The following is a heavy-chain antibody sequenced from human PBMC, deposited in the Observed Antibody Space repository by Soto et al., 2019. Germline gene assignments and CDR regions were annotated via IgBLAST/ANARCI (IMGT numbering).Heavy chain of an antibody. CDR1: GYTFTSQN. Sequence: ASVKVSCKASGYTFTSQNMHWVRQAPGQGLEWMGWMNPNSGNTGYAQKFQGRVTMTRNTSISTAYMELSSLRSEDTAVYYCARHSSSGEADYWGQGTLVTVSS. V-gene: IGHV1-8*02. J-gene: IGHJ4*02. CDR3: ARHSSSGEADY. CDR2: MNPNSGNT. D-gene: IGHD6-13*01.